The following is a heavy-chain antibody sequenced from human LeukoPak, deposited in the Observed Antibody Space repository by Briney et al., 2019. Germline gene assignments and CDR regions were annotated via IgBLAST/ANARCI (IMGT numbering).Heavy chain of an antibody. CDR2: ISGSGGST. V-gene: IGHV3-23*01. D-gene: IGHD1-26*01. Sequence: GGSLRLSCAASGFTFSSYAMSWVRQAPGKGLECVSAISGSGGSTYYADSVKGRFTISRDNSKNTLYLQMNSLRAEDTAVYYCAKDRALWELYPWGQGTLVTVSS. J-gene: IGHJ4*02. CDR1: GFTFSSYA. CDR3: AKDRALWELYP.